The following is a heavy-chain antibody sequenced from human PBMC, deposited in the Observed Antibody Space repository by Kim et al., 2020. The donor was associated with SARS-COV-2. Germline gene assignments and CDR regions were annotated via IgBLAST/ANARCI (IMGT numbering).Heavy chain of an antibody. J-gene: IGHJ6*02. CDR2: IRSKAYGGTS. Sequence: GGSLRLSCTASGFTFGDYAMSWFRQAPGKGLEWVGFIRSKAYGGTSEYAASVKGRFTISRDDSKSIAYLQMNSLKTEDTAVYYCTRGGYNNQSKYLNIFGKSERDYYYGMDVWGQGTTVTVSS. CDR3: TRGGYNNQSKYLNIFGKSERDYYYGMDV. CDR1: GFTFGDYA. D-gene: IGHD3-9*01. V-gene: IGHV3-49*03.